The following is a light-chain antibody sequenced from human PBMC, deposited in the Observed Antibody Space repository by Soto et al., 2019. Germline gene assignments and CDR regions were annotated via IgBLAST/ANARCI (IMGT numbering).Light chain of an antibody. J-gene: IGKJ1*01. CDR3: LLDYTYFWA. CDR2: AAS. V-gene: IGKV1-6*01. Sequence: AIQLTQSPSSLSASVGDRVTITCRASQGIRSALGWYQQKPGKVPKLLIYAASTLQSGVPSRFSGSGFGTDFTLTINSLQPEDFATNYCLLDYTYFWAFGQGTKVDIK. CDR1: QGIRSA.